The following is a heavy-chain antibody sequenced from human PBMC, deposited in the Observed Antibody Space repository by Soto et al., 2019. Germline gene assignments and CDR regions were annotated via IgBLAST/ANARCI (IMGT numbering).Heavy chain of an antibody. V-gene: IGHV3-23*01. CDR2: ISGSGGST. J-gene: IGHJ2*01. Sequence: GKGLEWVSAISGSGGSTYYADSVKGRFTISRDNSKNTLYLQMNSLRVDFQAVDYIPKDPSLSAFLRNRSSDL. CDR3: PKDPSLSAFLRNRSSDL. D-gene: IGHD1-1*01.